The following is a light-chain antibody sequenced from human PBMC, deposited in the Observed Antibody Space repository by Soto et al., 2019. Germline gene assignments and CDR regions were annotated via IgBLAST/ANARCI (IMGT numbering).Light chain of an antibody. CDR1: QSISSY. J-gene: IGKJ5*01. CDR2: AAS. V-gene: IGKV1-39*01. Sequence: DIQMTQSPSSLSASVGDRVTITCRASQSISSYLNWYQQKPGKAPKLLIYAASSSQSGVPSRFSGSGSGTGFTLTISSLQPEDFATYYCQQSYSTLITFGQGTRLEIK. CDR3: QQSYSTLIT.